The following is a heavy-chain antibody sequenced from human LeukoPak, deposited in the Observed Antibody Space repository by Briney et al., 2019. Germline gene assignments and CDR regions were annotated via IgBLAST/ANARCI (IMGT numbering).Heavy chain of an antibody. J-gene: IGHJ4*02. V-gene: IGHV1-69*06. Sequence: GASVKVSCQASGGTFSSYAISWVGQAPGQGVEWMGGIIHIFGTANYAQKFQGRVTITADKSTSTAYMELSSLRSEDMAVYYCARGSRIAVAATDYWGQGTLVTVSS. CDR3: ARGSRIAVAATDY. D-gene: IGHD6-19*01. CDR2: IIHIFGTA. CDR1: GGTFSSYA.